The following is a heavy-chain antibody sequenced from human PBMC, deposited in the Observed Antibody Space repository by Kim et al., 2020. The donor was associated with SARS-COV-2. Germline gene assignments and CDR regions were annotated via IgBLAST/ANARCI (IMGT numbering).Heavy chain of an antibody. CDR1: GYTFTSYG. CDR3: ARVTFTVTSFLHFDY. V-gene: IGHV1-18*01. D-gene: IGHD4-17*01. J-gene: IGHJ4*02. CDR2: ISAYNGNT. Sequence: ASVKVSCKASGYTFTSYGISWVRQAPGQGLEWMGWISAYNGNTNYAQKLQGRVTMTTDTSTSTAYMELRSLRSDDTAVYYCARVTFTVTSFLHFDYWGQGTLVTVSS.